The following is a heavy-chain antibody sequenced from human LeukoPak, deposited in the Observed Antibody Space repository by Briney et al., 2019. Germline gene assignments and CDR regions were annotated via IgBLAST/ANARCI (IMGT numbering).Heavy chain of an antibody. Sequence: ASVKVSCKASGYTFTGYYMHWVRQAPGQGLEWMGWINAGNGNTKYSQKFQGRVTITRDTSASTAYMELSSLRSEDTAVYYCARGLIAAAAFFDYWGQGTLVTVSS. CDR3: ARGLIAAAAFFDY. CDR1: GYTFTGYY. J-gene: IGHJ4*02. CDR2: INAGNGNT. V-gene: IGHV1-3*01. D-gene: IGHD6-13*01.